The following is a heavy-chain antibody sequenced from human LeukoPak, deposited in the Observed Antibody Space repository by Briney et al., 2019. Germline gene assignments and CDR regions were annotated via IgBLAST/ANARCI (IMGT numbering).Heavy chain of an antibody. CDR3: ARQHYRKALDY. D-gene: IGHD4-11*01. CDR2: IAGSGGDP. CDR1: GFTFSSYA. Sequence: GGPLRLSCAASGFTFSSYAMTWVRQAPGKGLEWVSTIAGSGGDPYYADSVRGRFTISRDISKNTLYLQMSSLRADDTAIYYCARQHYRKALDYWGQGTLLTVSS. V-gene: IGHV3-23*01. J-gene: IGHJ4*02.